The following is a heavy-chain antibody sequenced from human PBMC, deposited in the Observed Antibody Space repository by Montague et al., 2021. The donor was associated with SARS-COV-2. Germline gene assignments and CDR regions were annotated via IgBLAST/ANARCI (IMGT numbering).Heavy chain of an antibody. CDR3: ARAVVGAKTATIES. D-gene: IGHD2-15*01. CDR2: MHSTGST. CDR1: GGSINNYF. Sequence: SETRSLTCSVSGGSINNYFWGWIRQSPGKGLEWVGCMHSTGSTAYNPSLKSRVIISVDTSKTQISLKLSSVSAADTALYYCARAVVGAKTATIESWGQGTLVTVSS. J-gene: IGHJ4*02. V-gene: IGHV4-59*01.